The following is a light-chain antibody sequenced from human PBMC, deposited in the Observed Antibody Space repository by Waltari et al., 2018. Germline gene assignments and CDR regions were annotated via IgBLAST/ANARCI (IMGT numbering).Light chain of an antibody. V-gene: IGKV1-13*02. Sequence: IQMSQSPSSLSASVGDRVTITCRASQGISSYLNLYQQKPGKAPKLLIYYANSLASRVQARFSHSGPETEFTLTICSLQPEDFATYYCQQRNINPYSFGQGTKVEIK. CDR1: QGISSY. J-gene: IGKJ2*03. CDR2: YAN. CDR3: QQRNINPYS.